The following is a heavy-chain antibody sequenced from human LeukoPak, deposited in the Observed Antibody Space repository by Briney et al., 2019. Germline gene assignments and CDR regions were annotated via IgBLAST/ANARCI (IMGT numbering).Heavy chain of an antibody. Sequence: PSETLSLTCTVSGGSMSSYYWTWIRQPPGKGLEWIGYIYYPGSTNYNPSLKSRVTMSLDTSKNQFSLNLSSVTAADTAVYYCARGSGWFGGAVAYWGQGTLVTVSS. CDR1: GGSMSSYY. CDR2: IYYPGST. D-gene: IGHD6-19*01. CDR3: ARGSGWFGGAVAY. J-gene: IGHJ4*02. V-gene: IGHV4-59*01.